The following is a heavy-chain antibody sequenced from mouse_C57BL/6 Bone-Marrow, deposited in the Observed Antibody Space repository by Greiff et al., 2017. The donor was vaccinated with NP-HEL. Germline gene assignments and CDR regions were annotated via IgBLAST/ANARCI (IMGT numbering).Heavy chain of an antibody. J-gene: IGHJ3*01. CDR1: GYSITSGYY. D-gene: IGHD1-1*01. V-gene: IGHV3-6*01. Sequence: ESGPGLVKPSQSLSLTCSVTGYSITSGYYWNWIRQFPGNKLEWMGYISYDGSNNYNPSLKNRISITRDTSKNQFFLKLNSVTTEDTATYYCARKGFYYGSSWFAYWGQGTLVTVSA. CDR3: ARKGFYYGSSWFAY. CDR2: ISYDGSN.